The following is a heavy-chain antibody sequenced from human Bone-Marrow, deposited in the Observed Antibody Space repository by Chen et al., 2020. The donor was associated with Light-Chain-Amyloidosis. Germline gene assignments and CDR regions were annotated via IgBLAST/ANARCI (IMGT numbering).Heavy chain of an antibody. J-gene: IGHJ2*01. D-gene: IGHD1-1*01. CDR2: IYPDDSDA. V-gene: IGHV5-51*01. Sequence: EVQLEQSGPEVKKPGESLKISCKGSGYTFPNYWIGWVRQMPGKGLEWMGVIYPDDSDASYGPAAEGEGTSSAEKSLTPAYPQWRRLKAPDSARYYCASRRDGYNLHDRGHRTLVTVSS. CDR3: ASRRDGYNLHD. CDR1: GYTFPNYW.